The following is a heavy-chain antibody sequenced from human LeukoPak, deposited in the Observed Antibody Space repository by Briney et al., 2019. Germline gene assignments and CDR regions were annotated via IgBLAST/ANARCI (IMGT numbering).Heavy chain of an antibody. CDR1: GFTFSSYD. CDR3: ARARGYVSSALGGRYTYFDY. V-gene: IGHV3-33*08. J-gene: IGHJ4*02. Sequence: GGSLRLSCAASGFTFSSYDMHWFRQAPAKGLEWVAVIGYDGSNTYYADSVKGRFTISRDNSKNTLYLQMNSLRAEHTAVYYCARARGYVSSALGGRYTYFDYWGQGTLVTVSS. CDR2: IGYDGSNT. D-gene: IGHD6-19*01.